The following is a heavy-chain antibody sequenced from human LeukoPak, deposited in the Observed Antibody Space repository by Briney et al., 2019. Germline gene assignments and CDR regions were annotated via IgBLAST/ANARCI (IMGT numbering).Heavy chain of an antibody. CDR3: ARDWDSSGYYDY. CDR1: GGSISSYY. Sequence: SETLSLTCTVSGGSISSYYWSWIRQPPGKGLEWIGYIYYSGSTNYNPSLKSRVTISVDTSKNQFSLKLSSVTAADTAVYSCARDWDSSGYYDYWGQGTLVTVSS. V-gene: IGHV4-59*01. CDR2: IYYSGST. J-gene: IGHJ4*02. D-gene: IGHD3-22*01.